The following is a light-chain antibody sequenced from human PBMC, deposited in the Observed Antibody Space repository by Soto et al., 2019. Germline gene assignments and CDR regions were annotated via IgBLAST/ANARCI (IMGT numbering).Light chain of an antibody. CDR3: CSYAGSSTFV. CDR2: EGS. Sequence: VLTQPASVSGSPGQSITISCTGTSSDVGSYNLVSWYQQHPGKAPKLMIYEGSKRPSGVSNRFSGSKSGNTASLTISGLQADDEADYYCCSYAGSSTFVFGTGTKVTVL. V-gene: IGLV2-23*01. CDR1: SSDVGSYNL. J-gene: IGLJ1*01.